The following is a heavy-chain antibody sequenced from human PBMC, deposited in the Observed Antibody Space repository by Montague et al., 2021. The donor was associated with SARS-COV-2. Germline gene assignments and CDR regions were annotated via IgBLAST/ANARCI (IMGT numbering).Heavy chain of an antibody. V-gene: IGHV3-7*05. CDR2: IKPDGSDK. D-gene: IGHD7-27*01. CDR3: ARDPNWGAH. Sequence: SLRLSCAASGFSFSTFWMTWVRQAPGKGLEWVVSIKPDGSDKYYVESVKGRFTISRDNARNSLYLQLNNLRAEDTAVYYCARDPNWGAHWGQGNLVTVSS. J-gene: IGHJ4*02. CDR1: GFSFSTFW.